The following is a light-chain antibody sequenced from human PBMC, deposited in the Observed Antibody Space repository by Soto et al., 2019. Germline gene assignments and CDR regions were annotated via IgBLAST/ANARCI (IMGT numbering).Light chain of an antibody. J-gene: IGLJ2*01. V-gene: IGLV3-25*03. CDR3: QSADSSGTDVV. CDR2: KDI. Sequence: SSELTQPPSVSVSPGQTARITCSGDALPNQYAYWYQQKPGQAPVVVTYKDIERPSGIPERFSGSSSGTTVTLTISGVQAEDEADYYCQSADSSGTDVVFGGGTKVTVL. CDR1: ALPNQY.